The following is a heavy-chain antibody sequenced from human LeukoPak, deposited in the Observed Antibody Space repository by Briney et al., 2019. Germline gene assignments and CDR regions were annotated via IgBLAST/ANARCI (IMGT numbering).Heavy chain of an antibody. CDR1: GFTFDDYG. D-gene: IGHD6-19*01. V-gene: IGHV3-20*04. Sequence: GGSLRLSCAASGFTFDDYGMSWVRQAPGKGLEWVSSINWNGGSTVYVDSVMGRLTISRDNAKNSLYLQMNGRRAEDTALYYCAREGIQWLAFVYWGQGTMVTVSS. J-gene: IGHJ4*02. CDR3: AREGIQWLAFVY. CDR2: INWNGGST.